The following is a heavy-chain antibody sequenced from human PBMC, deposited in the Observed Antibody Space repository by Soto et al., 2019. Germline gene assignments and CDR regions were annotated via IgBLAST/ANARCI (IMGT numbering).Heavy chain of an antibody. Sequence: GRSLRLSCAASGFTFGSYGMPWVRQAPGKGLEWVAVISYDGSNKYYADSVTGRFTISRDNSKNTLYLQMNSLRAEDTAVYYCAKDRAAAGHYYGMDVWGQGTTVTVSS. J-gene: IGHJ6*02. CDR3: AKDRAAAGHYYGMDV. V-gene: IGHV3-30*18. CDR1: GFTFGSYG. CDR2: ISYDGSNK. D-gene: IGHD6-13*01.